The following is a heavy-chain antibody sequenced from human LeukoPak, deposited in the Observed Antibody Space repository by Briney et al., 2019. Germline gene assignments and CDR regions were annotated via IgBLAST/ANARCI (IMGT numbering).Heavy chain of an antibody. Sequence: AASVKVPCKASGYTFTGYYIYWVRQAPGQGLEWMGFINPNTGGTSYAQKFQGRVTMTRDTSISTAYMELSGLRSDDTAVYYCARRYDFWSGYPTAFDYWGQGTLVTVFS. D-gene: IGHD3-3*01. J-gene: IGHJ4*02. CDR1: GYTFTGYY. V-gene: IGHV1-2*02. CDR2: INPNTGGT. CDR3: ARRYDFWSGYPTAFDY.